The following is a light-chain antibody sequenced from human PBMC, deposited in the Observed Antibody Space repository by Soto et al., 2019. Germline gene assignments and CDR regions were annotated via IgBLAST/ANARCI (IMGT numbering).Light chain of an antibody. CDR1: RSVSSN. J-gene: IGKJ3*01. Sequence: EVVMTQSQATLSVSPGERATLSCRASRSVSSNLAWYQQKPGQAPRPLIYGASTRATGIPARFSGSGSGTEFTLTSSRLQSEDVAVYYWHQYCSAPITFGPGTKVDIK. CDR2: GAS. V-gene: IGKV3-15*01. CDR3: HQYCSAPIT.